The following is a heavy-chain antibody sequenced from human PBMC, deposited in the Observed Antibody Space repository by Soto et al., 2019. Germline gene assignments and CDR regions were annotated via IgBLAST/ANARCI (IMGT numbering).Heavy chain of an antibody. V-gene: IGHV5-51*01. CDR3: ASGYGDPEGSYYYYGMDV. CDR1: GYKFGSAW. J-gene: IGHJ6*02. D-gene: IGHD4-17*01. Sequence: GESLKISCKGVGYKFGSAWIGWVRQMPGKGLEWMGIIKPGTSDIRYSPSCRGHVTISADEAVSTAYLQWSSLKASDTAMYYCASGYGDPEGSYYYYGMDVWGQGTTVTVSS. CDR2: IKPGTSDI.